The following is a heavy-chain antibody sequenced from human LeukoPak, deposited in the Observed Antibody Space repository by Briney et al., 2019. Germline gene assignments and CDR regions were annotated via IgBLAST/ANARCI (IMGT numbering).Heavy chain of an antibody. CDR2: ISGSGGST. CDR1: GFTFSSYA. J-gene: IGHJ5*02. Sequence: GGSLRLSCAASGFTFSSYAMSWVRQAPGKGLEWVSAISGSGGSTYYADSVKGRLTISRDNSKNTLYLQMNSLRAEDTAVYYCAKDPSYSNLPGNWFDPWGQGTLVTVSS. V-gene: IGHV3-23*01. D-gene: IGHD4-11*01. CDR3: AKDPSYSNLPGNWFDP.